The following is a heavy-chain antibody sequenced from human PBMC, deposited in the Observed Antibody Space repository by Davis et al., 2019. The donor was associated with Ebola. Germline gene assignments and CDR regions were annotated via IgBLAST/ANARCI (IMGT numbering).Heavy chain of an antibody. CDR3: ARGSYGF. Sequence: GESLKISCAASGFTFSNYGIHWVRQAPGKGLEWVAVISYDGFNKYYADSVKGRFTISRDNAKNSLYLQMNSLRAEDTAVYYCARGSYGFWGQGTLVTVSS. J-gene: IGHJ4*02. CDR1: GFTFSNYG. CDR2: ISYDGFNK. D-gene: IGHD3-10*01. V-gene: IGHV3-30*03.